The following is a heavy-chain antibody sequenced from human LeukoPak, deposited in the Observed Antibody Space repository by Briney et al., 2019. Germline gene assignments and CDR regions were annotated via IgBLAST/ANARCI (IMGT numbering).Heavy chain of an antibody. V-gene: IGHV4-59*01. CDR1: GGSISSYY. CDR3: ARGTWNHDYYFMDV. CDR2: IYYSGST. D-gene: IGHD1-14*01. J-gene: IGHJ6*03. Sequence: SETLSLTCTVSGGSISSYYWSWIRQPPGKGLEWIGYIYYSGSTNYNPSLKSRVTISVDTSKNQFSLKLSSVTAADTAVYYCARGTWNHDYYFMDVWGKGTTVTVSS.